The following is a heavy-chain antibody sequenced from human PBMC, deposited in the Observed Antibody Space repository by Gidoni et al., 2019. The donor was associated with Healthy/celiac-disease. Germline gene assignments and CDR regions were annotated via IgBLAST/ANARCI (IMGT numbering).Heavy chain of an antibody. Sequence: EVQLVESGGGVVRPGGSLRLDWSGFGVTFDDYGMGWVRQAPGKGLEWVFGIYWNGCSTGYADSLKGRFTISRDNAKNSLYLQMNRLRAEDTALYYCARGLHYYDSSGYYILGYWGQGTLVTVSS. CDR3: ARGLHYYDSSGYYILGY. V-gene: IGHV3-20*04. D-gene: IGHD3-22*01. CDR2: IYWNGCST. J-gene: IGHJ4*02. CDR1: GVTFDDYG.